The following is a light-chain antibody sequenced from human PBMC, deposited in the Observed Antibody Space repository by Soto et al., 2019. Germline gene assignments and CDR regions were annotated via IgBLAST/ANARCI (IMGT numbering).Light chain of an antibody. CDR3: QFYNSAPPWT. CDR2: GAS. J-gene: IGKJ1*01. CDR1: QDTSNY. Sequence: DIQMTQSPSSLSASVGDRVTIACRASQDTSNYLAWYQQKPGKSPKLLIYGASTVQSGVPPRFSGSGSGTDFTLTISSLQPEDVLTYYCQFYNSAPPWTFGQGTRVELK. V-gene: IGKV1-27*01.